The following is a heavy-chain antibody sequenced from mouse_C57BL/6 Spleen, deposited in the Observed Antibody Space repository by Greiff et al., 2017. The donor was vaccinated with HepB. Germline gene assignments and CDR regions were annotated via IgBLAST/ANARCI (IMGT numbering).Heavy chain of an antibody. CDR3: ARDYSKAFYYAMDY. Sequence: EVMLVESGGGLVKPGGSLKLSCAASGFTFSSYAMSWVRQTPEKRLEWVATISDGGSYTYYPDNVKGRFTISRDNAKNNLYLQMSHLKSEDTAMYYCARDYSKAFYYAMDYWGQGTSVTVSS. CDR1: GFTFSSYA. D-gene: IGHD2-5*01. CDR2: ISDGGSYT. J-gene: IGHJ4*01. V-gene: IGHV5-4*01.